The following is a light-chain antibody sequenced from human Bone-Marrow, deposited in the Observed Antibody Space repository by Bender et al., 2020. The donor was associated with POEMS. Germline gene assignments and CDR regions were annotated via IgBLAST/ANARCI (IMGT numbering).Light chain of an antibody. CDR2: EVT. Sequence: QSALTQPASVSGSPGQSITISCSGTSSDIGSHDSVAWYQQYPGEVPRLMISEVTKRPSGVSNRFSASKSGNTASLTISGLQAEDEADYYCHSRAASNTHVFGTGTTVNVL. V-gene: IGLV2-14*02. CDR1: SSDIGSHDS. J-gene: IGLJ1*01. CDR3: HSRAASNTHV.